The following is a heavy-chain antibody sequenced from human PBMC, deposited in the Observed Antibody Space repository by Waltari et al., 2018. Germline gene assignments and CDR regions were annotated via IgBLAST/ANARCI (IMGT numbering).Heavy chain of an antibody. CDR3: ASLGAAVYYSMGV. J-gene: IGHJ6*02. CDR1: GFTVSGNY. V-gene: IGHV3-53*02. Sequence: EVQLVETGGGLIQPEGSLRLSCAASGFTVSGNYMAWVRQAPGKGLEWVSTIDSGGDRHYADSGAGRFTISRDSSKNTLFLQMNNLRADDTAVYYCASLGAAVYYSMGVWGQGTTVTVSS. D-gene: IGHD6-13*01. CDR2: IDSGGDR.